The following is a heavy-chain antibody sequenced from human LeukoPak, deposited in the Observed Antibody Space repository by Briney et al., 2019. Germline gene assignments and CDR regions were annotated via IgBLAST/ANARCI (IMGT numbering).Heavy chain of an antibody. D-gene: IGHD6-13*01. Sequence: GGSLRLSCAAPGFTFSSSAMSWVRQAPGKGLEWVSAISNNGGYTYYADSVQGRFTISRDNSKSTLCLQMNSLRAEDTAVYYCAKEPEYSRGLDYWGQGTLVTVSS. CDR3: AKEPEYSRGLDY. CDR2: ISNNGGYT. V-gene: IGHV3-23*01. CDR1: GFTFSSSA. J-gene: IGHJ4*02.